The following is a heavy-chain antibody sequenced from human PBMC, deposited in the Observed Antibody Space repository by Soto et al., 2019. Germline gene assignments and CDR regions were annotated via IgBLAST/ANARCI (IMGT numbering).Heavy chain of an antibody. D-gene: IGHD3-10*01. J-gene: IGHJ6*02. Sequence: SETLSLTCAVYGGSFSGYYWTWIRQTPGKGLEWIGQISYSGSTNYNPSLKSRVAISLDTSKSQFSLKVTSVTATDTAVYYCARQGFGPLHGLVDVWGQGTTVTVSS. CDR1: GGSFSGYY. CDR2: ISYSGST. V-gene: IGHV4-34*01. CDR3: ARQGFGPLHGLVDV.